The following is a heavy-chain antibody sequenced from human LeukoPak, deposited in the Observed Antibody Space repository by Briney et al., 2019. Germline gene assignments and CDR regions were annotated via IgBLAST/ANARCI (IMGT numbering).Heavy chain of an antibody. CDR3: ARKIGQYYHFYMDV. Sequence: GGSLRLSCAASGFTFSSYWMSWVRQAPGKGLEWVANIKQDGSEKYYVDSVKGRFTISRDNAKNSLYLQMNSLRAEDTAVYFCARKIGQYYHFYMDVWGKGTTVTGSS. CDR2: IKQDGSEK. J-gene: IGHJ6*03. V-gene: IGHV3-7*01. CDR1: GFTFSSYW.